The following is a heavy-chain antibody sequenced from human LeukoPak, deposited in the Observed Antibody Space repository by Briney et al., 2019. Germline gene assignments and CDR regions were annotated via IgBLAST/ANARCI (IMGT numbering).Heavy chain of an antibody. CDR1: GFSLSTSGMG. J-gene: IGHJ1*01. CDR2: IYWDDDK. CDR3: AHKVEVGVNTRYFQH. D-gene: IGHD1-26*01. V-gene: IGHV2-5*02. Sequence: SGPTLVNPTQTLTLTCTFSGFSLSTSGMGVGWIRQPPRKALEWLALIYWDDDKRFSPSLKNRLTITKDTSKNQVVLTMTNMDPVDTATYYCAHKVEVGVNTRYFQHWGQGTLVTVSS.